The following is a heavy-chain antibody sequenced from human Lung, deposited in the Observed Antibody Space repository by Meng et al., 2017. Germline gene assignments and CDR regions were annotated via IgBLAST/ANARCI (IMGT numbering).Heavy chain of an antibody. Sequence: QLQLKQWGAGLLQPSETLSPTCVVSGGSVSDYYWSWIRQPPGKGLEWIGEIHHSGSTNYNPSLESRATISVDTSQNNLFLKLSSVTAADSAVYYCARGPTTMAHDFDYWGQGTLVTVSS. CDR2: IHHSGST. CDR3: ARGPTTMAHDFDY. V-gene: IGHV4-34*01. CDR1: GGSVSDYY. D-gene: IGHD4-11*01. J-gene: IGHJ4*02.